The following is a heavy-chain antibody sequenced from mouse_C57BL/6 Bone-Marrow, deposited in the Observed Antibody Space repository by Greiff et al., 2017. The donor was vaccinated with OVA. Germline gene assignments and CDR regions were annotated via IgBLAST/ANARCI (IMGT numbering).Heavy chain of an antibody. V-gene: IGHV5-17*01. Sequence: EVKLVESGGGLVKPGGSLKLSCAASGFTFSDYGMHWVRQAPEKGLEWVAYISSGSSTIYYADTVKGRFTISRDNAKNTLFLQMTSLRSEDTAMYYCARGSSHYFDYWGQGTTLTVSS. J-gene: IGHJ2*01. CDR1: GFTFSDYG. D-gene: IGHD1-1*01. CDR2: ISSGSSTI. CDR3: ARGSSHYFDY.